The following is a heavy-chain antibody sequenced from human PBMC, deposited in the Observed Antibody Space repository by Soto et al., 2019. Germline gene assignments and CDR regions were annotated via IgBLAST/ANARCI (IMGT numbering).Heavy chain of an antibody. CDR2: ISGSGGST. D-gene: IGHD1-26*01. V-gene: IGHV3-23*01. CDR1: GFTFSSYA. Sequence: GGSLRLSCAASGFTFSSYAMSWVRQAPGKGLEWVSAISGSGGSTYYADSVKGRFTISRDNSKNTLYLQMNSLRAEDTAVYYCAKGRTRIIVGATWYYWGQGTLVTVSS. CDR3: AKGRTRIIVGATWYY. J-gene: IGHJ4*02.